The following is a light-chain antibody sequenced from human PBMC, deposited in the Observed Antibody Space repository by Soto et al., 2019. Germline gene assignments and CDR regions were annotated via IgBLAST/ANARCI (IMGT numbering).Light chain of an antibody. CDR1: SSSVSTSYY. Sequence: QTVVTQEPSFSVSPGGTVTLTCGLSSSSVSTSYYPSWYQQTPGQAPRTLIYSTNTRSSGVPDRFSGSILGNKAALTITGAQADDESDYYCVLYMGSGIFWVFGGGTQLTVL. J-gene: IGLJ3*02. CDR3: VLYMGSGIFWV. V-gene: IGLV8-61*01. CDR2: STN.